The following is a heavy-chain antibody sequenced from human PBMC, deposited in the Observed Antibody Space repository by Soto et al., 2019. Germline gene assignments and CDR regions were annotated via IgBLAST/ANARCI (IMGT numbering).Heavy chain of an antibody. CDR1: GGSFSGYY. D-gene: IGHD3-10*01. J-gene: IGHJ4*02. CDR3: ARDPYGSGPDY. V-gene: IGHV4-34*01. CDR2: INHSGST. Sequence: QVQLQQWGAGLLKPSETLSLTCAVYGGSFSGYYWSWIRQPPGKGLEWIGEINHSGSTNYNPSLRRRATFSVGPSKNQFSRKLSSVTAADTAVYYCARDPYGSGPDYWGRGPLVTVSS.